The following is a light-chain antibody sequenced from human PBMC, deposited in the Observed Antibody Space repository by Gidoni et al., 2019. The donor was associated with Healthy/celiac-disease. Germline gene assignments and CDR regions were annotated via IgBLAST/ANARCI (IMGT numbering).Light chain of an antibody. V-gene: IGKV4-1*01. CDR3: QQYYGTPT. CDR2: WAS. Sequence: DIVMTQSPDSLAVSLGERATINCKSSQSVLYSFNNKNYLAWYQQKPGQPPKLLIYWASTRESGVPDRFSGSGSGTDFTLTISSLQAEDVAVYYCQQYYGTPTFGQXTKVEFK. J-gene: IGKJ1*01. CDR1: QSVLYSFNNKNY.